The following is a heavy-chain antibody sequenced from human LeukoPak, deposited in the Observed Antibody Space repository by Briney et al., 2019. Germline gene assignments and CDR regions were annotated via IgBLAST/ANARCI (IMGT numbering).Heavy chain of an antibody. CDR2: IYYSGST. CDR3: ARHPETYYDSSGYYGYYFDY. CDR1: GDSISTSSYY. D-gene: IGHD3-22*01. J-gene: IGHJ4*02. Sequence: SETLSLTCSVSGDSISTSSYYWGWIRQPPGKGLEWIGTIYYSGSTYYNPSLKSRVTISVDTSKNQFSLKLSSVTAADTAVYYCARHPETYYDSSGYYGYYFDYWGQGTLVTVSS. V-gene: IGHV4-39*01.